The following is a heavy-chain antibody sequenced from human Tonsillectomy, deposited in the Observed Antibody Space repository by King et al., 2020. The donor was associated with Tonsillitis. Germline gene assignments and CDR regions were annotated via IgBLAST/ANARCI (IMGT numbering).Heavy chain of an antibody. D-gene: IGHD3-22*01. CDR3: AKEADSSGPTFDY. J-gene: IGHJ4*02. V-gene: IGHV3-23*04. CDR1: GFTFSTYA. CDR2: SSGSGGST. Sequence: VQLVESGGGLVQPGGSLRLSCAASGFTFSTYAMNWVRQAPGKGLEWFSASSGSGGSTYYADSVKGRLTISRDNSKNTLYLQMNSLRAEDTAVYYCAKEADSSGPTFDYWGQGTLVTVSS.